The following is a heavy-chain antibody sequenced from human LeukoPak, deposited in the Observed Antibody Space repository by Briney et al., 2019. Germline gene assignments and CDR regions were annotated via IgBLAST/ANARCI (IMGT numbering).Heavy chain of an antibody. J-gene: IGHJ4*02. V-gene: IGHV1-69*13. Sequence: ASVKVSCKASGYTFTNYGISWVRQAPGQGLEWMGGIIPIFGTANYAQKFQGRVTITADESTSTAYMELSSLRSEDTAVYYCARHAPPDNYFDCWGQGTLVTVSS. CDR3: ARHAPPDNYFDC. D-gene: IGHD3-9*01. CDR1: GYTFTNYG. CDR2: IIPIFGTA.